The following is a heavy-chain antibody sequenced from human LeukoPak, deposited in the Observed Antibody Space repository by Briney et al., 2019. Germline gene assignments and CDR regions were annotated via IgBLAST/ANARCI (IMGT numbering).Heavy chain of an antibody. CDR2: IYPATSET. CDR3: AWRKYFSTWFEP. D-gene: IGHD1-14*01. CDR1: GSSFTTYW. J-gene: IGHJ5*02. V-gene: IGHV5-51*01. Sequence: GESLRISYQGSGSSFTTYWIGWVRQMPGKGLEWMGIIYPATSETQYTPPFQGQVTISVDKSTSTAYLQWSSLKASDTAMYYCAWRKYFSTWFEPWGQGTLVTVSS.